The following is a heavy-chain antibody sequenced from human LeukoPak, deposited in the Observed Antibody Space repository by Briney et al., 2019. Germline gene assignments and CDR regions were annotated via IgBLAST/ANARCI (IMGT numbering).Heavy chain of an antibody. V-gene: IGHV4-59*11. D-gene: IGHD5-18*01. Sequence: SETLSLTCTVSGASITSHYWSWIRQPPGKGLEWIGNIHYSGSTNYNPSLKSRVIISVDTSKNQFSLKLSSVTAADTAVYYCARAQDRGYSFGHGFDYWGQGTLVTVSS. CDR2: IHYSGST. J-gene: IGHJ4*02. CDR3: ARAQDRGYSFGHGFDY. CDR1: GASITSHY.